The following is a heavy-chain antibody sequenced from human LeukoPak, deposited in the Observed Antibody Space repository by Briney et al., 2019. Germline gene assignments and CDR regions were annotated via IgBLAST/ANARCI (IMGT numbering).Heavy chain of an antibody. D-gene: IGHD3-9*01. CDR3: ARARRGLRYFDWFLDY. V-gene: IGHV4-59*08. CDR2: IYYSGST. Sequence: PSETLSLTCTVSGGSISSYYWSWIRQPPGKGLEWIGYIYYSGSTNYNPSLKSRVTISVDTSKNQFTLKLGSVTAADTAVYYCARARRGLRYFDWFLDYWGQGTLVTVSS. J-gene: IGHJ4*02. CDR1: GGSISSYY.